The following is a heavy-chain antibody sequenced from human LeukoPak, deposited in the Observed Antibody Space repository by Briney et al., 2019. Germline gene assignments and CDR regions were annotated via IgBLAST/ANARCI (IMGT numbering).Heavy chain of an antibody. D-gene: IGHD3-22*01. V-gene: IGHV4-34*01. Sequence: SETLSLTCAVYGGSFSGYYWSWIRQPPGKGLEWIGEINHSGSTNYNPSLKSRVTISVDTSKNQFSLKLSSVTAADTAVYYCARSGYYSAFDIWGQGTMVTVSS. CDR3: ARSGYYSAFDI. CDR2: INHSGST. CDR1: GGSFSGYY. J-gene: IGHJ3*02.